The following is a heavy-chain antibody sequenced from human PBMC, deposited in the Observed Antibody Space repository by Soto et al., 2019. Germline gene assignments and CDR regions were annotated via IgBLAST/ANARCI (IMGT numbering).Heavy chain of an antibody. J-gene: IGHJ4*02. CDR3: ARSFDRYSGYEAFDY. Sequence: SETLSLTCTVSGGSISSGGYYWSWIRQHPGKGLEWIGYIYYSGSTYYNPSLKSRVTISVDTSKNQFSLKLSSVTAADTAVYYCARSFDRYSGYEAFDYWGQGTLVTVSS. V-gene: IGHV4-31*03. D-gene: IGHD5-12*01. CDR1: GGSISSGGYY. CDR2: IYYSGST.